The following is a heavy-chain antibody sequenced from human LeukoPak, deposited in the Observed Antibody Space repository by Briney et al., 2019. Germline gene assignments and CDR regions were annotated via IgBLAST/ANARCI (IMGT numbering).Heavy chain of an antibody. CDR1: GFTFCPYW. Sequence: GGSLRLSCAASGFTFCPYWMHWVRQAPGKGLVWVSRINSDGSRTTYADSVKGRFTISRDNAKNTLYLQTNSLRTEDTAVYYCARPETQYSSGLDGFDIWGQGTMVTVSS. CDR2: INSDGSRT. D-gene: IGHD6-19*01. J-gene: IGHJ3*02. V-gene: IGHV3-74*01. CDR3: ARPETQYSSGLDGFDI.